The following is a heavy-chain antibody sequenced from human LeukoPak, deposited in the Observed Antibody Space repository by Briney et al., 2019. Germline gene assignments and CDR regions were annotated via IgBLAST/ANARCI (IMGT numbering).Heavy chain of an antibody. CDR1: GFTFSSYA. Sequence: GGSLRLSCAASGFTFSSYAMSWVRQAPGKGLKWVSGISGSGDDTYYADSVKGRFTISRDNSKNTLCLQMNSLRAEDTAVYYCAKDGGDGYNHDAFDIWGQGTVVTVSS. CDR2: ISGSGDDT. D-gene: IGHD5-24*01. CDR3: AKDGGDGYNHDAFDI. J-gene: IGHJ3*02. V-gene: IGHV3-23*01.